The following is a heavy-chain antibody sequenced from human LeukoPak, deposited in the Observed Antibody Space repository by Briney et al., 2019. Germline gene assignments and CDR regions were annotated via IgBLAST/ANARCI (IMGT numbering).Heavy chain of an antibody. Sequence: APVKVSCKASGYTFTGYYMHWVRQAPGQGLEWMGWINPSSGGTNYAQKFQGRVTMTRDTSISTAYMELSRLRSDDTAVYYCARDLRRALVDYWGQGTLVTVSS. J-gene: IGHJ4*02. CDR3: ARDLRRALVDY. CDR2: INPSSGGT. CDR1: GYTFTGYY. D-gene: IGHD6-25*01. V-gene: IGHV1-2*02.